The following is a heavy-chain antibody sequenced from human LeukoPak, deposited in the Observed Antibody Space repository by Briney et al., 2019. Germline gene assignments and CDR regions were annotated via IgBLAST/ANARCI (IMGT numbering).Heavy chain of an antibody. J-gene: IGHJ4*02. CDR3: ARGGKRYSSGWSDY. Sequence: PSETLSLTCAVSGGSISSSNWWSWVRQPPGKGLEWIGEIYHSGSTSYNPSLKSRVTISVDTSKNQFSLKLSSVTAADTAVYYCARGGKRYSSGWSDYWGQGTLVTVSS. V-gene: IGHV4-4*02. CDR2: IYHSGST. D-gene: IGHD6-19*01. CDR1: GGSISSSNW.